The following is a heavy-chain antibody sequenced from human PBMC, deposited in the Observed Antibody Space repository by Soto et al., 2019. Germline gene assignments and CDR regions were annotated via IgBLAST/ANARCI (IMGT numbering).Heavy chain of an antibody. V-gene: IGHV3-21*01. CDR2: ISSSSSYI. CDR1: GFTFSSYS. J-gene: IGHJ6*02. D-gene: IGHD6-19*01. CDR3: ARDQWLVRGEIYYYGMDV. Sequence: GGSLRLSCAASGFTFSSYSMNWVRQAPGKGLEWVSSISSSSSYIYYADSVKGRFTISRDNAKNSLYLQMNSLRAEDTAVYYCARDQWLVRGEIYYYGMDVWGQGTTVTVSS.